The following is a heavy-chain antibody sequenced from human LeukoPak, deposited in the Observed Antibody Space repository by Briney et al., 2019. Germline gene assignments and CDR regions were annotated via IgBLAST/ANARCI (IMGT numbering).Heavy chain of an antibody. Sequence: ASVKVSFKASGYTFTGYYMHWVRQAPGQGLEWMGWINPNSGGTNYAQKFQSRVTMTRDTSISTAYMELSRLRSDDTAVYYCARVDALGDAFDIWGQGTMVTVSS. V-gene: IGHV1-2*02. J-gene: IGHJ3*02. CDR3: ARVDALGDAFDI. D-gene: IGHD7-27*01. CDR1: GYTFTGYY. CDR2: INPNSGGT.